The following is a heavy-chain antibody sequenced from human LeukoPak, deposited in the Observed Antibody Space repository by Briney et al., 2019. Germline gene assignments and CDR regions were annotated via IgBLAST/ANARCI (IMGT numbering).Heavy chain of an antibody. D-gene: IGHD3-9*01. J-gene: IGHJ4*02. CDR3: AKDYDILTGYDTPTSGY. CDR1: GFTFDDYA. Sequence: GGSLRLSCAASGFTFDDYAMHWVRQAPGKGLEWVSLISGDGGSTYYADSVKGRFTISRDNSKNSLYLQMNSLRTQDTALYYCAKDYDILTGYDTPTSGYWGQGTLVTVSS. CDR2: ISGDGGST. V-gene: IGHV3-43*02.